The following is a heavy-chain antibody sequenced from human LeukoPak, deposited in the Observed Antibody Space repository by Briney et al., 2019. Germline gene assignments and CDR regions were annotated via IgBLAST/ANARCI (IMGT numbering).Heavy chain of an antibody. J-gene: IGHJ3*02. Sequence: SKTLSLTCTVSGYSISSGYYWGWIRQPPGKGLEWIGSIYESGSTYYNPSLKSRVTISVDTSKNQFSLKLSSVTAADTAVYYCARTLGYCSSTSCYAIRSRAFDIWGQGTMVTVSS. CDR2: IYESGST. CDR1: GYSISSGYY. D-gene: IGHD2-2*01. CDR3: ARTLGYCSSTSCYAIRSRAFDI. V-gene: IGHV4-38-2*02.